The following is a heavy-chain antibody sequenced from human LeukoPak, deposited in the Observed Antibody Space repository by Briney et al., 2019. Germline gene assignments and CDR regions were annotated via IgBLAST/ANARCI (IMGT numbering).Heavy chain of an antibody. CDR3: ARSGLSRFGF. CDR2: IRNKVNFYTT. D-gene: IGHD2/OR15-2a*01. J-gene: IGHJ4*02. V-gene: IGHV3-72*01. CDR1: GFTFSDPY. Sequence: GGSLRLSCAASGFTFSDPYMDWVRQAPGKGLEWVGRIRNKVNFYTTKYAASVKGRFIISRDDSKDSLYLQMNSLKTEDTAVYYCARSGLSRFGFWGQGTLVTVSS.